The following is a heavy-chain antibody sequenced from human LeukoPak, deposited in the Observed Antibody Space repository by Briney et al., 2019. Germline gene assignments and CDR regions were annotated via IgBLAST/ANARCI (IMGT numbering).Heavy chain of an antibody. CDR1: GFTFSTYW. D-gene: IGHD2-2*01. CDR2: IKQDGSDK. J-gene: IGHJ4*02. CDR3: SRVRCSSNSCFPDY. V-gene: IGHV3-7*01. Sequence: GGSLRLSCAASGFTFSTYWMSWVRQAPGKGLEWVANIKQDGSDKYYVDSVKGRFTISRDNAKNSLFLQMNSLRAEDTAVYYCSRVRCSSNSCFPDYWGQGTLVTVSS.